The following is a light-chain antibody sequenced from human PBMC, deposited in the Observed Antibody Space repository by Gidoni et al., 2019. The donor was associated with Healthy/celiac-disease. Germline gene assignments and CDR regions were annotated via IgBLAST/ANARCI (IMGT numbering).Light chain of an antibody. CDR2: WAS. J-gene: IGKJ4*01. Sequence: DIVMTQSPASLAVSLSERATITCKSSQSVLSSSNNKNYLAWYQQKPGQPPKLLIYWASTRESGVPDRFSGSGSGTDFALTSSSLQAEDVAVYYCQQDYRTPRLTFGGGTKVEIK. V-gene: IGKV4-1*01. CDR3: QQDYRTPRLT. CDR1: QSVLSSSNNKNY.